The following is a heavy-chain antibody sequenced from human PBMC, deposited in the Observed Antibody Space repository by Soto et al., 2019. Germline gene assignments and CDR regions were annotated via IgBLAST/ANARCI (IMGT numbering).Heavy chain of an antibody. J-gene: IGHJ6*03. D-gene: IGHD2-15*01. Sequence: EVQLVESGGGLVQPGGSLRLSCAASGFTVSSNYMSWVRQAPGKGLEWVSVIYSGGSTYYADSVKGRFTISRDNSKNTLYLQMNSLRAEATAVYYCARGPLGYCSGGSCYSAQTYYYMDVWGKGTTVTVSS. CDR1: GFTVSSNY. CDR3: ARGPLGYCSGGSCYSAQTYYYMDV. V-gene: IGHV3-66*01. CDR2: IYSGGST.